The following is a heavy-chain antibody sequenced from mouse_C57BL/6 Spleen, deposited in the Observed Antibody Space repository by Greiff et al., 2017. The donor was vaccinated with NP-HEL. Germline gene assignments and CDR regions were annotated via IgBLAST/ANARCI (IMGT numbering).Heavy chain of an antibody. Sequence: EVQLQQSGPVLVKPGASVKMSCKASGYTFTDYYMNWVKQSHGKSLEWIGVINPYNGGTSYNQKFKGKATLTVDKSSSTAYMELNSLTSEDSAVYYCASWGNYAEFAYWGQGTLVTVSA. CDR3: ASWGNYAEFAY. D-gene: IGHD2-1*01. CDR2: INPYNGGT. J-gene: IGHJ3*01. V-gene: IGHV1-19*01. CDR1: GYTFTDYY.